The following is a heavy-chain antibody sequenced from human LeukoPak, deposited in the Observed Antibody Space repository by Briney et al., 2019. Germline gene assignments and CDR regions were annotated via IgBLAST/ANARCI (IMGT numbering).Heavy chain of an antibody. Sequence: VASVKVSCKTSGYTFTDYDIHWVRQAPGQGLEWMGWMNPNSGKTNYAQKLQGRVTFSRNTSLSVAYMELSGLTSEDAAVYFCARGDFGETNTAFDIWGQGTMVAVSS. CDR1: GYTFTDYD. CDR3: ARGDFGETNTAFDI. D-gene: IGHD4-17*01. V-gene: IGHV1-8*03. J-gene: IGHJ3*02. CDR2: MNPNSGKT.